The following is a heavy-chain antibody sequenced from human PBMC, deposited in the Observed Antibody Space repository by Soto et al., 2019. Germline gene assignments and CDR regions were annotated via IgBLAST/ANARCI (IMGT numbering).Heavy chain of an antibody. CDR2: IFPADSDT. J-gene: IGHJ5*02. CDR3: YIYRVVIDEIKGFDH. CDR1: GYNFDTSW. D-gene: IGHD2-21*01. Sequence: GESLKISCKVSGYNFDTSWIGWVRQMPGKGLEWMGIIFPADSDTRYSPSFQGQVTLSVDKSISTAFLQWSSLRASDTAIYYCYIYRVVIDEIKGFDHWGQGTQGTVSP. V-gene: IGHV5-51*01.